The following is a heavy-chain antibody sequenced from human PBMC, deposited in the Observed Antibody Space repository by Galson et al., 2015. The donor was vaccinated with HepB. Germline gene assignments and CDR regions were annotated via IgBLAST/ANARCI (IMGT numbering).Heavy chain of an antibody. Sequence: SVKVSCKASGGTFSSYAISWVRQAPGQGLEWMGGIIPIFGTANYAQKFQGRVTITADESTSTAYMELSSLRSEDTAGYYCASRGYYYRINWFDPWGQGTLITVSS. CDR3: ASRGYYYRINWFDP. CDR2: IIPIFGTA. J-gene: IGHJ5*02. CDR1: GGTFSSYA. V-gene: IGHV1-69*13. D-gene: IGHD3-22*01.